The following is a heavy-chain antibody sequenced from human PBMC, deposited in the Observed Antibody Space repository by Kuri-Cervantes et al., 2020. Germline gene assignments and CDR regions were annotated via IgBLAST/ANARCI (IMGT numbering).Heavy chain of an antibody. D-gene: IGHD2-15*01. Sequence: SETLSLTCTVSGGSISSGGYYWSWIRQPPGKGLEWIGSIYYSGSTYYNPSLKSRVTISVDTSKNQFSLKLSSVTAADTAVYYCARVGSRRASHFDYWGQGTRVTVSS. CDR3: ARVGSRRASHFDY. J-gene: IGHJ4*02. CDR1: GGSISSGGYY. V-gene: IGHV4-39*01. CDR2: IYYSGST.